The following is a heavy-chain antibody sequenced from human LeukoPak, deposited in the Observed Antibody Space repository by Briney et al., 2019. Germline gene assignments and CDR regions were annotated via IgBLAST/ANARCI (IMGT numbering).Heavy chain of an antibody. Sequence: PGGSLRLSCAASGFTFSSYWMHWVGKAPGKGLVWFSRINSDGSSTSYADSVKGRFTISRDNAKNTLYLQMNSLRAEDTAVYYCARVRGRGYSFWFDPWGQGTLVTVSS. D-gene: IGHD5-18*01. CDR1: GFTFSSYW. V-gene: IGHV3-74*01. CDR3: ARVRGRGYSFWFDP. CDR2: INSDGSST. J-gene: IGHJ5*02.